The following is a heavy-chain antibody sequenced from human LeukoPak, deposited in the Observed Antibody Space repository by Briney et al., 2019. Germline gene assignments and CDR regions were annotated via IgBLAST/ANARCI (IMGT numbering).Heavy chain of an antibody. Sequence: GGSLRLSCAASGFTFSSYGMHWVRQAPGKGLEWVAVISYDGSNKYYADSVKGRFTISRDNSKNTLYLQMNSLRAEDTAVYYCAKEPHRDGYNYLDYWGQGTLVTVSS. V-gene: IGHV3-30*18. CDR1: GFTFSSYG. CDR2: ISYDGSNK. J-gene: IGHJ4*02. CDR3: AKEPHRDGYNYLDY. D-gene: IGHD5-24*01.